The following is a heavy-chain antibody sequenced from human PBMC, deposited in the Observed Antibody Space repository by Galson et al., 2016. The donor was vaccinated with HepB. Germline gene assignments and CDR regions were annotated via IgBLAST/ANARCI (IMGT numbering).Heavy chain of an antibody. D-gene: IGHD3-22*01. CDR3: ARDPTRNYYDSSAYYYFSAGWFDP. CDR1: GFTFSSHS. CDR2: ISSRSSTI. Sequence: SLRLACAASGFTFSSHSMNWVRQAPGKGLEWVSYISSRSSTIYYADSVKGRFTISTDNGKNSLYLQMNSLRAEETAVYYCARDPTRNYYDSSAYYYFSAGWFDPWGQGTLVTVSS. V-gene: IGHV3-48*04. J-gene: IGHJ5*02.